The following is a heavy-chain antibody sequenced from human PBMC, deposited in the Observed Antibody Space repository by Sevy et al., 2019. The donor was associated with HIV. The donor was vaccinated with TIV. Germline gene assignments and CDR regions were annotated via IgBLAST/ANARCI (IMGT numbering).Heavy chain of an antibody. CDR3: TKESLRGTYIRGDFDH. Sequence: GGSLRLSCSAFGFTFQTFGMHWVRQAPGKGPEWLAVISSDGSNQNYADSLKGRFTISRDNSKNLLFLQMNSLIPNDAAVYFCTKESLRGTYIRGDFDHWGQGALVTVSS. J-gene: IGHJ4*02. CDR2: ISSDGSNQ. D-gene: IGHD3-10*02. V-gene: IGHV3-30*18. CDR1: GFTFQTFG.